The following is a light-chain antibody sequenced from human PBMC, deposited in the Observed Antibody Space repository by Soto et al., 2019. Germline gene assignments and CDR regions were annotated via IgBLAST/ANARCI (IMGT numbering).Light chain of an antibody. J-gene: IGKJ1*01. CDR1: QSVGNDY. Sequence: EIVLTQSPGTLSLSPGERATLSCRASQSVGNDYLAGYQQKPGQAPRLLIDDASRRAAGIPDRFSGSGSGTDFTLTISRLEPEDFAVYYCQQCATSPLTFGQGTRVDIK. CDR2: DAS. CDR3: QQCATSPLT. V-gene: IGKV3-20*01.